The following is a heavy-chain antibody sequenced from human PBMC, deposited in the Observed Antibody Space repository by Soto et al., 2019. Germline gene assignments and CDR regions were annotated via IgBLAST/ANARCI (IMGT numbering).Heavy chain of an antibody. Sequence: PSETLSLTCAVYGGSFSGYYCSWICQPPGPGLEWIGYIYYSGSTYYNPSLTRRVTISVDTSKNQFSLKLSSVTAADTAVYYCARALAGTILADCYGMDVWAQGTTVTASS. CDR3: ARALAGTILADCYGMDV. D-gene: IGHD6-19*01. CDR2: IYYSGST. J-gene: IGHJ6*02. V-gene: IGHV4-34*09. CDR1: GGSFSGYY.